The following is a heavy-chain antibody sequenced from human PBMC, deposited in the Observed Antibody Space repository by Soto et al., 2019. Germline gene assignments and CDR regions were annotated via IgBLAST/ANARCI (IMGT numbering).Heavy chain of an antibody. CDR3: VASLAASGFNWLDP. CDR1: GGSISEKY. D-gene: IGHD6-13*01. J-gene: IGHJ5*02. V-gene: IGHV4-4*07. Sequence: SETLSLTCIVSGGSISEKYWNWVRQPPGKGLEWIGLIFANGHTDYNPSLKSRVTMSVDASKNQFSLRLTSMTAADTAVYYCVASLAASGFNWLDPWGRGTLVTVSS. CDR2: IFANGHT.